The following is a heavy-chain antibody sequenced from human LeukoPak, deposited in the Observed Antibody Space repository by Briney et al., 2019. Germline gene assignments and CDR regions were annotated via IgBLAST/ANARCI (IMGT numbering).Heavy chain of an antibody. CDR3: ARVVSYYGSAYRLLDL. D-gene: IGHD3-10*01. V-gene: IGHV3-33*01. Sequence: GGSLRLSCAASGFNFSTNGMHWVRQAPGKGLEWVALIWIDGSNKHYADSVKGRFTVSRDNSKNTLYLQMNSLRAEDTAVYYCARVVSYYGSAYRLLDLWGRGTLVTVSS. J-gene: IGHJ2*01. CDR1: GFNFSTNG. CDR2: IWIDGSNK.